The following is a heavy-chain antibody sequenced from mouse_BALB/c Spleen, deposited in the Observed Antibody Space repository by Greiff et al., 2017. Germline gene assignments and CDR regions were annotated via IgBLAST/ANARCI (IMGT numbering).Heavy chain of an antibody. CDR3: ARQRDSSGYPFAY. CDR1: GYTFTNYW. D-gene: IGHD3-2*01. V-gene: IGHV1-63*02. J-gene: IGHJ3*01. Sequence: VKLQESGPQLVRPGTSVKISCKASGYTFTNYWLGWVKQRPGHGLEWIGDIYPGGGYTNYNEKFKGKATLTADTSSSTAYMQLSSLTSEDSAVYFCARQRDSSGYPFAYWGQGTLVTVSA. CDR2: IYPGGGYT.